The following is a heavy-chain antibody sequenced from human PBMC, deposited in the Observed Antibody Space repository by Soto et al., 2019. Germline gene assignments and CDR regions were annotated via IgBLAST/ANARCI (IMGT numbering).Heavy chain of an antibody. CDR1: GGSISSGDYY. V-gene: IGHV4-30-4*01. J-gene: IGHJ3*02. D-gene: IGHD4-17*01. Sequence: PSETLSLTCTVSGGSISSGDYYWSWIRQPPGKGLEWIGYIYYSGSTYYNPSLKSRVTISVDTSKNQCSLKLSSVTAADTAVYYCAREYYGGKSSRAFDIWGQGTMVTVSS. CDR3: AREYYGGKSSRAFDI. CDR2: IYYSGST.